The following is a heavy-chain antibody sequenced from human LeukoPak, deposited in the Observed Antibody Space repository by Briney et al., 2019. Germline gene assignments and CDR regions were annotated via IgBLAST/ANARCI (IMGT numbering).Heavy chain of an antibody. D-gene: IGHD6-19*01. J-gene: IGHJ6*02. CDR3: ARDKAVAGPYYYYYYGMDV. V-gene: IGHV3-30-3*01. Sequence: PGRSLRLSCAASGFTFSSYAMHWVRQVPGKGLEWVAVISYDGSNKYYADSVKGRFTISRDNSKNTLYLQMNSLRAEDTAVYYCARDKAVAGPYYYYYYGMDVWGQGTTVTVS. CDR2: ISYDGSNK. CDR1: GFTFSSYA.